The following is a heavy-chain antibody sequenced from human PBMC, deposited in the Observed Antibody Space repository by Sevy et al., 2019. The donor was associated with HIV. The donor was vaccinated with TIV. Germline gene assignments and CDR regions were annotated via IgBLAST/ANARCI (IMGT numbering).Heavy chain of an antibody. J-gene: IGHJ3*02. V-gene: IGHV3-48*03. CDR3: AREGGDSSGQTYPDAFDI. D-gene: IGHD3-22*01. CDR1: GFTFSSYE. CDR2: ISSSGSTI. Sequence: GGSLRLSRAASGFTFSSYEMNWVRQAPGKGLEWVSYISSSGSTIYYADSVKGRFTISRDNAKNSLYLQMNSLRAEDTAVYYCAREGGDSSGQTYPDAFDIWGQGTMVTVSS.